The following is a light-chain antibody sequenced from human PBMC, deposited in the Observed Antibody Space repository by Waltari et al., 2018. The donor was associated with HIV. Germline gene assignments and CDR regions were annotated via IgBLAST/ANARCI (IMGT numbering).Light chain of an antibody. CDR3: NSYAGSNNVV. CDR1: SSDVGGYNY. CDR2: EGS. V-gene: IGLV2-8*01. J-gene: IGLJ2*01. Sequence: QSALTQPPSASGSPGQSVTISCTGNSSDVGGYNYVSWFHTHPGKAPKLMFYEGSSRRSGVSDGVSGSESGNTASLSVSVLQAEDEADYYCNSYAGSNNVVFGGGTKGTVL.